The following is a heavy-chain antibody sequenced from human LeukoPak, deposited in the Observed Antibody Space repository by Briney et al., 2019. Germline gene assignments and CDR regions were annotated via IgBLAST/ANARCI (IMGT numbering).Heavy chain of an antibody. CDR2: IKQDGSEK. Sequence: GGSLRLSCAASGFTFSSYWMSWVRQAPGKGLEWVANIKQDGSEKYYVDSVKGRFTISRDNAENSLYLQMNSLRAEDTAVYYCARDNEGNIVATIVPFGMDVWGQGTTVTVSS. CDR3: ARDNEGNIVATIVPFGMDV. V-gene: IGHV3-7*01. CDR1: GFTFSSYW. J-gene: IGHJ6*02. D-gene: IGHD5-12*01.